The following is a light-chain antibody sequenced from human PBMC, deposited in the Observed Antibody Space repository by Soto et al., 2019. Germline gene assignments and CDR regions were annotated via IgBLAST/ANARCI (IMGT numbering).Light chain of an antibody. CDR1: QSISSW. V-gene: IGKV1-5*01. J-gene: IGKJ2*01. CDR3: QQYGSYSSFT. Sequence: DIQMTQSSSTLSASVGDRVTITCRASQSISSWLAWYQQKPGKAPKVLIYDASSLESGVPSRFSGSGSGTEFALTISSLQPDDSATYYCQQYGSYSSFTFGQGTKLEIK. CDR2: DAS.